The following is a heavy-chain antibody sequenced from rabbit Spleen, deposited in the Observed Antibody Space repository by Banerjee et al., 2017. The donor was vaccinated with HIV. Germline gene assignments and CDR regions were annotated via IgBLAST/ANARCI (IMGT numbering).Heavy chain of an antibody. CDR1: GVSFSSSSY. CDR3: ARDTSSSFSSYGMDL. J-gene: IGHJ6*01. D-gene: IGHD1-1*01. CDR2: IDTGSSGFT. V-gene: IGHV1S40*01. Sequence: QSLEESGGDLVKPGASLTLTCKASGVSFSSSSYMCWVRQAPGKGLEWIACIDTGSSGFTYFATWAKGRFPCSKTSSTTVTLQMTRLTAADTATYFCARDTSSSFSSYGMDLWGPGTLVTVS.